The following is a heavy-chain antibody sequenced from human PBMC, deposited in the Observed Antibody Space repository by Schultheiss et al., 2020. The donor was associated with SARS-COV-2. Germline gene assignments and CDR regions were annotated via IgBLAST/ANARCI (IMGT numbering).Heavy chain of an antibody. D-gene: IGHD7-27*01. CDR3: ARDPDNWGFDY. J-gene: IGHJ4*02. V-gene: IGHV4-59*11. CDR2: LYYSGSSYSGST. Sequence: SETLSLTCTVSGGAISSHYWSWIRQPPGKGLEWIGYLYYSGSSYSGSTDYNPSFKSRVTISVDTSKNQFSLKLNSVTAADTAVYYCARDPDNWGFDYWGQGALVTVSS. CDR1: GGAISSHY.